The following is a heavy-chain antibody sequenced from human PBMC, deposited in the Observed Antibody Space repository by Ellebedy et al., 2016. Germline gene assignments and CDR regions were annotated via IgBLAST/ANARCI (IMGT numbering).Heavy chain of an antibody. Sequence: GGSLRLXCAASGFTFSSYGMHWVRQAPGKGLEWVAVIWYDGSNKYYADSVKGRFTISRDNSKNTLYLQMNSLRAEDTAVYYCAKDLGGLWFGTKFDYWGQGTLVTVSS. CDR3: AKDLGGLWFGTKFDY. D-gene: IGHD3-10*01. V-gene: IGHV3-33*06. J-gene: IGHJ4*02. CDR1: GFTFSSYG. CDR2: IWYDGSNK.